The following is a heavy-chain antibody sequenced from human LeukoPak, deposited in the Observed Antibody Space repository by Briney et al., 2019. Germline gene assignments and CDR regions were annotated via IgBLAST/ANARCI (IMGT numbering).Heavy chain of an antibody. CDR1: GFIISGDY. J-gene: IGHJ5*02. CDR3: ARHDWFDP. Sequence: GGSLRLSCAASGFIISGDYMSWVRQAPGKGLEWVSVIYSGGNTYYTGSVKGRFTISRDNSKNTLYLQMNNLRVEDTAVYYCARHDWFDPWGPGTLVTVSS. CDR2: IYSGGNT. V-gene: IGHV3-53*01.